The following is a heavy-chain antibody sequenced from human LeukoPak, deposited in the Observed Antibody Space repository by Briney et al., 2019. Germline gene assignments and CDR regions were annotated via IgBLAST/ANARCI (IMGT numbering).Heavy chain of an antibody. D-gene: IGHD2-2*01. CDR3: ARRDCSSTSCPLGGAFDI. V-gene: IGHV4-39*07. CDR1: GGSISSSNCY. CDR2: IYYSGST. J-gene: IGHJ3*02. Sequence: SETLSLTCSASGGSISSSNCYWGWIRQPTGKGLEWIGSIYYSGSTYYNPSLKSRVTISVDTSKNQFSLKVTSVTAADTAVYYCARRDCSSTSCPLGGAFDIWGQGTMVTVSS.